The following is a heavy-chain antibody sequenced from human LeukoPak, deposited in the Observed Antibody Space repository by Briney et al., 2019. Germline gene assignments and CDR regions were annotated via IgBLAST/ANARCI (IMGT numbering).Heavy chain of an antibody. CDR3: ARVGGATAVTMYFEY. V-gene: IGHV3-48*02. CDR2: MTTSGNTI. J-gene: IGHJ4*02. D-gene: IGHD1-26*01. CDR1: GITFSGYS. Sequence: GGSLRLSCVVSGITFSGYSMIWVRQAPGQGLKWLSFMTTSGNTIFYAESVKDRFTISRDNAKKSLYLQMNSLRDEDTAVYYCARVGGATAVTMYFEYWGQGTLVTVSS.